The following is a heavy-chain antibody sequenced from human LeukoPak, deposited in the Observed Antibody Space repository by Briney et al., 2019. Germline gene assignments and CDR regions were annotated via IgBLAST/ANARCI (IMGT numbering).Heavy chain of an antibody. D-gene: IGHD3-10*01. Sequence: PSETLSLTCTVSGGSIGSDSWNWIRQPAGKGLEWIGRIYSSGSAKYNSSLKSRITLSVDTSNNQFSLKLSSVTAADTAVYYCARDFVIRGVFDYWGQGALGTVSS. CDR2: IYSSGSA. CDR3: ARDFVIRGVFDY. CDR1: GGSIGSDS. V-gene: IGHV4-4*07. J-gene: IGHJ4*02.